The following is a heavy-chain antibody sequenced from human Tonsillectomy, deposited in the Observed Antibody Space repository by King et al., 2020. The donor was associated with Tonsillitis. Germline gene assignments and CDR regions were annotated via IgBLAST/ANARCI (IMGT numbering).Heavy chain of an antibody. Sequence: QLVQSGAEVKKPGASVKVSCKASGYIFTSDYMHWVRQAPGQGLEWMGIINPSGGSTSYAQKFQGRVTMTRDTSTSTGYMELSSLRSEDTAVYYCSRTNSWFDWLTSNYYGMDVWGQGTTVTVSS. J-gene: IGHJ6*02. CDR3: SRTNSWFDWLTSNYYGMDV. D-gene: IGHD3-9*01. CDR1: GYIFTSDY. V-gene: IGHV1-46*01. CDR2: INPSGGST.